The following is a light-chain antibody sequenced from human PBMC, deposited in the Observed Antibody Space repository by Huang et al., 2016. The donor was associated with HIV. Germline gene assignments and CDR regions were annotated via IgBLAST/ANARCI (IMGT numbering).Light chain of an antibody. Sequence: EIVLTQSPATLSLSPGESATLSCRASQSVSTYLAWYQQKPGRAPRLLIYDISNRATGIPPRFSGSGSGTDFTLTISSLEPEDFAVYYCQQRSNWPLTFGQGTRLEI. J-gene: IGKJ5*01. CDR3: QQRSNWPLT. CDR2: DIS. CDR1: QSVSTY. V-gene: IGKV3-11*01.